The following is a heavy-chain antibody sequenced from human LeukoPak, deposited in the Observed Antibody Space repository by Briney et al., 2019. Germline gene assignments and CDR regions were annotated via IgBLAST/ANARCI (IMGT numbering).Heavy chain of an antibody. V-gene: IGHV3-21*01. CDR1: GFTFSSYS. J-gene: IGHJ4*02. Sequence: GGSLRLSCAASGFTFSSYSMNWVRQAPGKGLEWVSSISCSSSYIYYADSVKGRFTISRDNAKNSLYLQMNSLRAEDTAVYCCARVVAAGAYYFDYWGQGNPVSLSS. CDR2: ISCSSSYI. CDR3: ARVVAAGAYYFDY. D-gene: IGHD6-13*01.